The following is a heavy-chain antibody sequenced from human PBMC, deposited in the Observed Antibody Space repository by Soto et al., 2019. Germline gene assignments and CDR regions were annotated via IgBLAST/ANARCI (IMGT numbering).Heavy chain of an antibody. D-gene: IGHD4-17*01. CDR1: GGSIGSYD. CDR2: IYYSGST. CDR3: ARASTVTTRGSRNNWFDP. V-gene: IGHV4-59*08. J-gene: IGHJ5*02. Sequence: PSETLSLTCTVSGGSIGSYDWSWIRQPPGKGLEWIGYIYYSGSTNYNPSLKSRVTISVDTSKNQFSLKLSSVTAADTAVYYCARASTVTTRGSRNNWFDPWGQGTLVTVSS.